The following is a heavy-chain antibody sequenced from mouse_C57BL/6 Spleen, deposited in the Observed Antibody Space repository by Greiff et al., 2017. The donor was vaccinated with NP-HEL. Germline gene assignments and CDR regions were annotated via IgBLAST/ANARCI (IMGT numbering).Heavy chain of an antibody. CDR1: GFTFTSYG. D-gene: IGHD4-1*01. Sequence: EVQLVESGGDLVKPGGSLKLSCAASGFTFTSYGMSWVRQTPDKRLEWVATISSGGSYTYYPDSVKGRFTISRDNAKNTLYLQMSSLKSEDTAMYYCARGTGTRNFDYWGQGTTLTVSS. CDR3: ARGTGTRNFDY. CDR2: ISSGGSYT. V-gene: IGHV5-6*01. J-gene: IGHJ2*01.